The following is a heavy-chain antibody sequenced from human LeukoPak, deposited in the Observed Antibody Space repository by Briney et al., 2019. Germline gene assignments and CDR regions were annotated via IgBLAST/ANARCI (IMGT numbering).Heavy chain of an antibody. CDR3: ARAELRYFDWPPGDY. D-gene: IGHD3-9*01. V-gene: IGHV1-8*01. J-gene: IGHJ4*02. Sequence: ASVKVSCKASGYTFTDYDINWVRQATGQGLEWMGWMNPNSGNTGYTQKFQGRVTMTRNTSISTAYMELSSLRSEDTTVYYCARAELRYFDWPPGDYWGQGTLVTVSS. CDR2: MNPNSGNT. CDR1: GYTFTDYD.